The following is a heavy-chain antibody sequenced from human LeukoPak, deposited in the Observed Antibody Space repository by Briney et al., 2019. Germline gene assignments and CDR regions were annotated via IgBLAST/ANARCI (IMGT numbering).Heavy chain of an antibody. V-gene: IGHV1-18*01. Sequence: ASVKVSCKASGYTFTSYGISWVRQAPGQGLEWMGWISAYNGNTNYAQKLQGRVTMTTDTSTSTAYMELRSLRSDDTAVYYCAKDLSTVTTVIFDYWGQGTLVTVSS. D-gene: IGHD4-11*01. CDR2: ISAYNGNT. CDR3: AKDLSTVTTVIFDY. CDR1: GYTFTSYG. J-gene: IGHJ4*02.